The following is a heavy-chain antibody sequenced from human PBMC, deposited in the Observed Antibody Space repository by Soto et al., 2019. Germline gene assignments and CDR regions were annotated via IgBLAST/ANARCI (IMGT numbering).Heavy chain of an antibody. Sequence: GASVKVSCKASGGTFSSYAISWVRQAPGQGLEWMGGIIPIFGTANYAQKFQGRVTITADESTSTAYMELSSLRSEDTAVYYCSRDQLRYFDWLIQSGGMDVWGQGTTVTVSS. D-gene: IGHD3-9*01. V-gene: IGHV1-69*13. CDR3: SRDQLRYFDWLIQSGGMDV. J-gene: IGHJ6*02. CDR2: IIPIFGTA. CDR1: GGTFSSYA.